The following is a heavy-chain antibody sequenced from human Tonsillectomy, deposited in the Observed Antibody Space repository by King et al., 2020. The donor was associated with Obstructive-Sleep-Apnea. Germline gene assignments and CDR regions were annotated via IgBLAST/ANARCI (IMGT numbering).Heavy chain of an antibody. V-gene: IGHV3-33*06. J-gene: IGHJ4*02. CDR3: AKDQGGNSGWAVDY. Sequence: VQLVESGGGVVQPGRSLRLSCAASGFTFSSYGMHWVRQAPGKGLEWVAVIWYDGSNKYYSDSVKGRFTISRDNSKNTLYLQMNSLRAEDTAVYYCAKDQGGNSGWAVDYWGQGTLVTVSS. CDR2: IWYDGSNK. CDR1: GFTFSSYG. D-gene: IGHD6-19*01.